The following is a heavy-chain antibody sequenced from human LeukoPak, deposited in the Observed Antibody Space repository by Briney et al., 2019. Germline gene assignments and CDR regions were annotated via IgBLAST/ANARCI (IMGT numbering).Heavy chain of an antibody. D-gene: IGHD6-19*01. CDR1: GYTFTGYY. J-gene: IGHJ4*02. CDR3: ARSLYSSGWYGGMSNY. CDR2: INPNSGGT. Sequence: GASVKVSCKASGYTFTGYYMHWVRQAPGQGLEWMGWINPNSGGTNYAQKFQGRVTMTRDTSISTAYMELSRLRSDDTAVYYCARSLYSSGWYGGMSNYWGQGTLVTVSS. V-gene: IGHV1-2*02.